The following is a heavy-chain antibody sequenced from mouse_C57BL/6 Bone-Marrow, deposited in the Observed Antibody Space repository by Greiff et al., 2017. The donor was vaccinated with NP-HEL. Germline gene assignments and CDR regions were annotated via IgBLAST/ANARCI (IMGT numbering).Heavy chain of an antibody. J-gene: IGHJ2*01. CDR2: IHPSSGST. D-gene: IGHD1-1*02. CDR1: GYTFTSYW. V-gene: IGHV1-64*01. CDR3: ALGGLHWAY. Sequence: VQLQQPGAELVKPGASVKLSCKASGYTFTSYWMHWVKQRPGQGLEWIGIIHPSSGSTNYNEKFKSKATLTVDTSSSTAYMQLSSLTSEDSAVYYCALGGLHWAYWGEGTTLTVSS.